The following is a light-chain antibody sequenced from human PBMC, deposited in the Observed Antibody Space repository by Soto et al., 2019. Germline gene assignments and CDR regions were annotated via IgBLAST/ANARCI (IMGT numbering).Light chain of an antibody. J-gene: IGKJ5*01. CDR1: QIISSY. CDR2: AAS. Sequence: DIQMTQSPSSLSASVGDRGTITCLASQIISSYLNWYQQKPGKAPKLLIYAASSLQSGVPSRFSGSGSGTDFTLTISSLQPEDFATYYCQQSYSTPQITFGQGTRLEIK. CDR3: QQSYSTPQIT. V-gene: IGKV1-39*01.